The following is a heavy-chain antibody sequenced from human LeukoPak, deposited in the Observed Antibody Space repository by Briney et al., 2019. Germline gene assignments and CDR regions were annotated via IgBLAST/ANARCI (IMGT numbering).Heavy chain of an antibody. D-gene: IGHD4-17*01. Sequence: SETPSLTSAVHVGSLSAYYSCWIRHPPGKGGWWSGEIDDSGMSNYTPSLKSPVSLSVDTSKNQFSLKVFSVTAAGTAVYYCARGDFIPSPTVKDDLWGQGTLVTVS. CDR2: IDDSGMS. CDR3: ARGDFIPSPTVKDDL. V-gene: IGHV4-34*01. CDR1: VGSLSAYY. J-gene: IGHJ4*02.